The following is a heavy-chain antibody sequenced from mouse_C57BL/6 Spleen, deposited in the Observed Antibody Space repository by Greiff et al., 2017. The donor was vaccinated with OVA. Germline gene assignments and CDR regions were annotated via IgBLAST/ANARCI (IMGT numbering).Heavy chain of an antibody. Sequence: EVQLQQSGPELVKPGASVKIPCKASGYTFTDYNMDWVKQSHGKSLEWIGDINPNNGGTIYNQKFKGKATLTVDKSSSTAYMELRSLTSEDTAVYYCARSPIYYDYDDYFDYWGQGTTLTVSS. CDR2: INPNNGGT. J-gene: IGHJ2*01. CDR3: ARSPIYYDYDDYFDY. CDR1: GYTFTDYN. V-gene: IGHV1-18*01. D-gene: IGHD2-4*01.